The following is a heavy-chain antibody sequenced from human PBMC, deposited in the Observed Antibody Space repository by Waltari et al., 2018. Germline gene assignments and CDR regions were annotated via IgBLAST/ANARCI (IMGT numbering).Heavy chain of an antibody. V-gene: IGHV3-48*03. CDR3: ARGGLWFGELLGVAPYY. Sequence: GLEWVSYISSSGSTIYYADSVKGRFTISRDNAKNSLYLQMNSLRAEDTAVYYCARGGLWFGELLGVAPYYWGQGTLVTVSS. CDR2: ISSSGSTI. D-gene: IGHD3-10*01. J-gene: IGHJ4*02.